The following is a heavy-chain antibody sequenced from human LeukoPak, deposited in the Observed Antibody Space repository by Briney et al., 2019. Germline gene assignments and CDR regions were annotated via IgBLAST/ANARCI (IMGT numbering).Heavy chain of an antibody. Sequence: SETLSLTCTVSGGSISSYYWSWIRQPPGKGLEWIGYIYYSGSTNYNPSLKSRVTISVDTSKNQFSLKLSSVTAADTAVYYCARAVYGDYPDYWGQGTQVTVSS. CDR2: IYYSGST. V-gene: IGHV4-59*01. D-gene: IGHD4-17*01. CDR3: ARAVYGDYPDY. J-gene: IGHJ4*02. CDR1: GGSISSYY.